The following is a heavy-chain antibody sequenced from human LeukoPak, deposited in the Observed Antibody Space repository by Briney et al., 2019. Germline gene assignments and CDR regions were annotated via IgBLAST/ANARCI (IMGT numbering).Heavy chain of an antibody. J-gene: IGHJ5*02. V-gene: IGHV3-20*04. CDR2: INWNGGST. Sequence: GGSLRLSCAASGFTFSSYSMSWVRQTPGKGLEWVSGINWNGGSTSYADSVKGRFTISRDNAKNSLYLQMNSLRAEDTALYYCARVSANWFDPWGQGTLVTVSS. CDR1: GFTFSSYS. CDR3: ARVSANWFDP.